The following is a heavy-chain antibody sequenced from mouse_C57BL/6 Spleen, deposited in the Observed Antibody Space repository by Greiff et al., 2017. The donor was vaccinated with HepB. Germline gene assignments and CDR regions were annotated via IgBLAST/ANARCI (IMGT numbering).Heavy chain of an antibody. CDR3: ARSRYYGSSYHRYAMDY. CDR1: GFTFSDYG. Sequence: EVKLMESGGGLVKPGGSLKLSCAASGFTFSDYGMHWVRQAPEKGLEWVAYISSGSSTIYYADTVKGRFTISRDNAKNTLFLQMTSLRSEDTAMYYCARSRYYGSSYHRYAMDYWGQGTSVTVSS. J-gene: IGHJ4*01. V-gene: IGHV5-17*01. D-gene: IGHD1-1*01. CDR2: ISSGSSTI.